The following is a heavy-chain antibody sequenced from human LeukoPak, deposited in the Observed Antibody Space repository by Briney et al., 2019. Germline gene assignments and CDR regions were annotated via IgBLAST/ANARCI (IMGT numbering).Heavy chain of an antibody. J-gene: IGHJ5*02. D-gene: IGHD2-2*01. Sequence: PSETLSLTCTVSGGSISSNSYYWGWVRQPPGKGLEWIGSIYYSGNTYYNPSLKSRVTISLDTSKNQFSLNLSSVTAADTAVYYCARRGGYCGSTSCHNYFDPWGQGTLVTVSS. V-gene: IGHV4-39*07. CDR2: IYYSGNT. CDR1: GGSISSNSYY. CDR3: ARRGGYCGSTSCHNYFDP.